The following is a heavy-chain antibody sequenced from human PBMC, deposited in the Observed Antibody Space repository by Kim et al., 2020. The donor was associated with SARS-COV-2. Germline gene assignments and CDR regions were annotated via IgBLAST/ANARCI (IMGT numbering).Heavy chain of an antibody. CDR2: IYYSGST. J-gene: IGHJ4*02. V-gene: IGHV4-59*01. Sequence: SETLSLTCTVSGGSISYYYWSWIRQPPGKGLEWIGYIYYSGSTNYNPSLKSRVTISVDTSKNQFSLKLSSVTAADTAVYYCARASCSSTSCYNFEYWGQGTLVTVSS. CDR1: GGSISYYY. D-gene: IGHD2-2*01. CDR3: ARASCSSTSCYNFEY.